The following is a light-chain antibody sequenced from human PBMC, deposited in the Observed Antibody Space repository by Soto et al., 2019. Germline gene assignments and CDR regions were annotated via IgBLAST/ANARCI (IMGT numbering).Light chain of an antibody. J-gene: IGKJ2*01. CDR3: QQYGSSPYT. Sequence: EIVLTQSPGTLSLSPGERATLSCRASQSVSSSDLAWYQHKPGQAPRLLIYGEPSRATGIPDRFRGSGSGTDFTLTISRLEPEDVAVYYCQQYGSSPYTFGQGTKLEIK. V-gene: IGKV3-20*01. CDR2: GEP. CDR1: QSVSSSD.